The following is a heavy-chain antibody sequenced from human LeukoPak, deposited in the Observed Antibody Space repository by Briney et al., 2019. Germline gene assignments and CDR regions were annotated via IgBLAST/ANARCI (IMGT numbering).Heavy chain of an antibody. Sequence: PGESLKISCKGSGYRFTSYWIGWVRQMPGKGLEWMGIIYPGDSDTRYSPSFQGQVTISADKSISTAYLQWSSLKASDTAMYYCARLYGGYDALYYYYYMDVWGKGTTVTVSS. CDR3: ARLYGGYDALYYYYYMDV. J-gene: IGHJ6*03. D-gene: IGHD5-12*01. CDR2: IYPGDSDT. CDR1: GYRFTSYW. V-gene: IGHV5-51*01.